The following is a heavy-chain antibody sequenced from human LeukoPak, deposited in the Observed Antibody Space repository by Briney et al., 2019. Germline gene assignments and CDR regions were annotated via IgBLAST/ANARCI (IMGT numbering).Heavy chain of an antibody. CDR1: GGSFSGYY. CDR2: INHSGST. V-gene: IGHV4-34*01. J-gene: IGHJ4*02. D-gene: IGHD2-2*01. CDR3: ARGQGRYCSSTSCYPPLHFDY. Sequence: SETLSLTCAVYGGSFSGYYWSWIRQPPGKGLEWIGEINHSGSTNYNPSLKSRVTISVGTSKNQFSLKLSSVTAADTAVYYCARGQGRYCSSTSCYPPLHFDYWGQGTLVTVSS.